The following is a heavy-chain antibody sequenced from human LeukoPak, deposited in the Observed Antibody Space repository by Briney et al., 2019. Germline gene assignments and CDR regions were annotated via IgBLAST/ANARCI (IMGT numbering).Heavy chain of an antibody. CDR2: IKQDGSEK. V-gene: IGHV3-7*01. Sequence: GGSLRLSCAASGFTFSSYEMNWVRQAPGKGLEWVANIKQDGSEKYYVDSVKGRFTISRDNAKNSLYLQMNSLRAEDTAVYYCARSIGLDAFDIWGQGTMVTVSS. D-gene: IGHD3-16*02. CDR1: GFTFSSYE. J-gene: IGHJ3*02. CDR3: ARSIGLDAFDI.